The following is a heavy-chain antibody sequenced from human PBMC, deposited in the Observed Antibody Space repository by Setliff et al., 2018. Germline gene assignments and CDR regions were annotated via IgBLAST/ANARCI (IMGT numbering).Heavy chain of an antibody. D-gene: IGHD2-21*02. CDR2: IHPSGAT. V-gene: IGHV4-4*07. J-gene: IGHJ4*02. CDR1: GGSMSGYF. CDR3: ARQTATGSSATFDS. Sequence: NLPETLSLTCTVSGGSMSGYFWTWIRQPAGKGLEWIGRIHPSGATNYNPSLMSRLTMSIDTSNNHFTLKVNSVTAADTAVYYCARQTATGSSATFDSWGQGTLVTVSS.